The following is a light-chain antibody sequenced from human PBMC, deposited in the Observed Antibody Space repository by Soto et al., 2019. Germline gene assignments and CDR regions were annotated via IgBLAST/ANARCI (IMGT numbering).Light chain of an antibody. CDR1: QSISRSF. V-gene: IGKV3-20*01. CDR3: QQYGTSPIT. CDR2: GTS. J-gene: IGKJ5*01. Sequence: EIVLTQSPGSLSLSPGERATLSCRASQSISRSFLGWYQQKSGQSPRLLIYGTSSRATGIPDRFSGSGSGTDFTLTISRLEPEDFAVYYCQQYGTSPITFGQGTRLEIK.